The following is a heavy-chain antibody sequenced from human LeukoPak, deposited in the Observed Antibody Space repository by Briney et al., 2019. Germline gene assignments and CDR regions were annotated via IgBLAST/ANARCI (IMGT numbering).Heavy chain of an antibody. CDR2: ISSSSSYI. CDR3: ARRDYYGSGSPDF. Sequence: GGSLRLSCAASGFTFSTYSMNWVRQAPGKGLEWVSSISSSSSYIYYADSVKGRFTISRDNAKNSLYLQMNSLRAEDTAVYYCARRDYYGSGSPDFWGQGTLVTVSS. D-gene: IGHD3-10*01. V-gene: IGHV3-21*06. J-gene: IGHJ4*02. CDR1: GFTFSTYS.